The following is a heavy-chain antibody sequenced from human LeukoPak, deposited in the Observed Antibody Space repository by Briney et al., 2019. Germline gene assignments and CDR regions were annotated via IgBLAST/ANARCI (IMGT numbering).Heavy chain of an antibody. CDR2: IDYDGGSG. D-gene: IGHD3-10*01. Sequence: PGGSLRLSCTVSGFTLSSYEMSWIRQAPGKGLEWVSSIDYDGGSGHYADSVKGRFTISRDNAKNSLYLQMNSLRAEDTAVYYCARWYYYGSGSLLSYSYYYYYYYMDVWGKGTTVTVSS. J-gene: IGHJ6*03. CDR3: ARWYYYGSGSLLSYSYYYYYYYMDV. CDR1: GFTLSSYE. V-gene: IGHV3-48*03.